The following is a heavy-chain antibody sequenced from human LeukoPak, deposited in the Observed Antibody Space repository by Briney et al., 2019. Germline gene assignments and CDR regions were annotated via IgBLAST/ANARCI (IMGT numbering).Heavy chain of an antibody. CDR2: MYHSGTS. CDR1: GYSISSDYY. V-gene: IGHV4-38-2*01. J-gene: IGHJ4*02. CDR3: ARQVIGSHYHDY. Sequence: SETLSLTCAVSGYSISSDYYWDWIRQPPGKGLAWIGSMYHSGTSYYNPSLKSRVTVSLDTSKNQFSLRLSSVTAADTAVYYCARQVIGSHYHDYWGQGTLVTVSS. D-gene: IGHD1-26*01.